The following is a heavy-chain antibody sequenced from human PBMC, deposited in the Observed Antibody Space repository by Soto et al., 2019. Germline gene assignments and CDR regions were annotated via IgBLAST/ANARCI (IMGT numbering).Heavy chain of an antibody. CDR1: GGSISDDY. Sequence: QVQLQESGPGLVKPSETLSVICTVSGGSISDDYWSWIRQPPGKGLEWIGYIHYSGSTNYNPSLKSRVTMSIDTSKTQFFLMLRSVTAADTAVYYCARGLGTLMPFVSWGQGALVTVSS. CDR2: IHYSGST. J-gene: IGHJ4*02. D-gene: IGHD7-27*01. CDR3: ARGLGTLMPFVS. V-gene: IGHV4-59*01.